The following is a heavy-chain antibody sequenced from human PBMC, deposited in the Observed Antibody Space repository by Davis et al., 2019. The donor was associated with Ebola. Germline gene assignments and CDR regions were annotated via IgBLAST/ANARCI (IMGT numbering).Heavy chain of an antibody. V-gene: IGHV5-51*01. CDR3: ARPGTAGTVDGFDI. CDR1: GYSFISYW. Sequence: KVSCKGSGYSFISYWIGWVRQMPGKGLEWMGVIYPGDSDTRYSPSFQGQVTFSVDKSISTAYLQWSSLKASDTAMYYCARPGTAGTVDGFDIWGQGTMVTVSS. J-gene: IGHJ3*02. CDR2: IYPGDSDT. D-gene: IGHD1-1*01.